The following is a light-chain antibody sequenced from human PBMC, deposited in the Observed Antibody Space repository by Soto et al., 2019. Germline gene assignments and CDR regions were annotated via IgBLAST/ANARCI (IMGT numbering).Light chain of an antibody. CDR3: AVWDDSLNGVL. CDR2: SDN. V-gene: IGLV1-44*01. CDR1: SSNIGKYT. J-gene: IGLJ2*01. Sequence: QSVLTQPPSASGAPGQRVTISCSGSSSNIGKYTVNWYQQLPGTAPRLLIYSDNQRPSGVPDGFSGSKSGTSASLAISGLQSDDEADYYCAVWDDSLNGVLFGGGTKLTVL.